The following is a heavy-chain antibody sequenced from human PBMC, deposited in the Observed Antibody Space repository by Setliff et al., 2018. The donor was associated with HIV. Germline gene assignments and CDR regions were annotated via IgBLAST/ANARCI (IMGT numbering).Heavy chain of an antibody. Sequence: SETLSLTCVVSGGSIRSSNWWSWIRQPPGKGLEWIGSIYYSGSTYYNPSLKSRVTISVDTSKNQFSLKLSSVTAADTAVYYCATYADRESNRFDPWGQGILVTVSS. CDR3: ATYADRESNRFDP. V-gene: IGHV4-39*01. CDR1: GGSIRSSNW. D-gene: IGHD3-10*01. CDR2: IYYSGST. J-gene: IGHJ5*02.